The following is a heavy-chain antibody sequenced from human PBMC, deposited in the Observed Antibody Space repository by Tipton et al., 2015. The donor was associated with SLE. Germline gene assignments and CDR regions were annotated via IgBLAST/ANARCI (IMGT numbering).Heavy chain of an antibody. J-gene: IGHJ6*03. V-gene: IGHV3-11*01. CDR3: ASLASNYESCMDV. CDR1: GFTFSDYY. Sequence: SLRLSCAASGFTFSDYYMSWIRQAPGKGLEWVSYISSSGSTIYYADSVKGRFTISRDNAKNSLYLQMNSLRAEDTAVYYCASLASNYESCMDVWGKGTTVTVSS. D-gene: IGHD4-11*01. CDR2: ISSSGSTI.